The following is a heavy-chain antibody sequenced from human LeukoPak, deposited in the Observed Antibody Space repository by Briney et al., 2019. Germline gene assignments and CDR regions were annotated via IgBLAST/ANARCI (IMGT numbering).Heavy chain of an antibody. J-gene: IGHJ4*02. CDR3: ARRTSSSSLRDY. V-gene: IGHV4-30-4*01. CDR1: GGSTSSGDYY. CDR2: IYYSGST. Sequence: SETLSLTCTVSGGSTSSGDYYWSWIRQPPGKGLEWIGYIYYSGSTYYNPSLKSRVTISVDTSKNQFSLKLSSATAADTAVYYCARRTSSSSLRDYWGQGTLVTVSS. D-gene: IGHD6-6*01.